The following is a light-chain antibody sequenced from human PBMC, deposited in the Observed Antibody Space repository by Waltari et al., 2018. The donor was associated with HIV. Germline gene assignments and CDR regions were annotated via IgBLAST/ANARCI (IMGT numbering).Light chain of an antibody. J-gene: IGLJ3*02. Sequence: QSALTQPPSASGSPGQSLTISCTGTIGDVGGYDYVSWYQQHPGKAPKLLIYEVSQRPSGVPARFSGSKSGNTAFLTVSGLQAEDEADYHCMSYTGHNRWVFGGGTKLTVL. CDR2: EVS. V-gene: IGLV2-8*01. CDR3: MSYTGHNRWV. CDR1: IGDVGGYDY.